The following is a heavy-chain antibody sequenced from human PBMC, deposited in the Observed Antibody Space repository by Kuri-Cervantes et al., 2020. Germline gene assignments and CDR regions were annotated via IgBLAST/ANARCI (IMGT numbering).Heavy chain of an antibody. CDR3: ARGGRNRDNTNFDY. V-gene: IGHV1-18*01. Sequence: ASVKVSCKASGYTFNSYGITWVRQAPGQGLEWMGWISGYNGYTNYAQKLQGRVTVTTDTCTSTAYMELRSLTSDDTAVYYCARGGRNRDNTNFDYWGQGTLVTVSS. CDR1: GYTFNSYG. CDR2: ISGYNGYT. D-gene: IGHD3-16*02. J-gene: IGHJ4*02.